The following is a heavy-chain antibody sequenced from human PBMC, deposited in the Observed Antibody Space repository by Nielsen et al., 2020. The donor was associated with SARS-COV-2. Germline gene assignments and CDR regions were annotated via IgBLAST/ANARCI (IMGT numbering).Heavy chain of an antibody. D-gene: IGHD5-18*01. CDR3: ARESRGYSYGWEPFDY. CDR1: GYTFTSYA. J-gene: IGHJ4*02. Sequence: ASVKVSCKASGYTFTSYAMHWVRQAPGQRLEWMGWINAGNGNTKYSQKLQGRVTMTTDTSTSTAYMELRSLRSDDTAVYYCARESRGYSYGWEPFDYWGQGTLVTVSS. CDR2: INAGNGNT. V-gene: IGHV1-3*01.